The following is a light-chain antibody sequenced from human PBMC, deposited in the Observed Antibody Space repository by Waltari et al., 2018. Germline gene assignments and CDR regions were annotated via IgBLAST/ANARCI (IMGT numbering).Light chain of an antibody. Sequence: DIQMTQSPSSLSASVGDRVTITCRASQDISSWLAWYQQRPGKAPKLLIYAASRLQSGVPSRFSGSGSGTDFTLTISSLQAEDVAVYYCQQYYSIPYTFGQGTKLEIK. J-gene: IGKJ2*01. CDR1: QDISSW. V-gene: IGKV1-12*01. CDR3: QQYYSIPYT. CDR2: AAS.